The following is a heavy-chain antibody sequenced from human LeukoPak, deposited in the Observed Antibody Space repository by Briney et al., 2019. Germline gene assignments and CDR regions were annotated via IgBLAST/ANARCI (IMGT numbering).Heavy chain of an antibody. CDR1: GYTFTGYY. V-gene: IGHV1-2*02. D-gene: IGHD3-3*01. CDR2: INPNSGGT. Sequence: GASVKVSCKASGYTFTGYYMHWVRQAPGQGLEWMGWINPNSGGTNYAQKFQGRVTMTRDTSISTAYMELSRLRSDDTAVYYCARCSDFWSGYPFDYWGQGTLVTVSS. CDR3: ARCSDFWSGYPFDY. J-gene: IGHJ4*02.